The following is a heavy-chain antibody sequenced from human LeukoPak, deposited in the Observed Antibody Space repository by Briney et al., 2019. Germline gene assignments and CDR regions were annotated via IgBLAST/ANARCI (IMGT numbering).Heavy chain of an antibody. V-gene: IGHV3-20*04. D-gene: IGHD3-10*01. CDR3: ARSISDYGSGSYEY. J-gene: IGHJ4*02. CDR1: GFTFSSYA. CDR2: INWNGGST. Sequence: GGSLRLSCAASGFTFSSYAMNWVRQAPGKGLEWVSGINWNGGSTGYADSVKGRITISRDNAKNSLYLQMNSLRAEDTALYYCARSISDYGSGSYEYWGQGTLVTVSS.